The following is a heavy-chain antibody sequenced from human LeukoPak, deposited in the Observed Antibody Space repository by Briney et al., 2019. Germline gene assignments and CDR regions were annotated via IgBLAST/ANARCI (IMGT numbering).Heavy chain of an antibody. CDR3: ARDLGMVRGAYDY. Sequence: GGSLRLSCAASGFTFSSYGMHWVRQAPGKGLEWVALISFDASNKYYADSVKGRFTISGDNSKNTLYLQMNSLRAEDTAVYYCARDLGMVRGAYDYWGQGTLVTVSS. V-gene: IGHV3-30*03. CDR2: ISFDASNK. CDR1: GFTFSSYG. D-gene: IGHD3-10*01. J-gene: IGHJ4*02.